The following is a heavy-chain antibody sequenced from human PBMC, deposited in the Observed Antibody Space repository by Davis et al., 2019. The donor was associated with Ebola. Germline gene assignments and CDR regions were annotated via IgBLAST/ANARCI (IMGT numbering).Heavy chain of an antibody. J-gene: IGHJ4*02. V-gene: IGHV3-74*01. CDR1: GFTFGDYA. CDR3: AVTPKYWYYFDY. D-gene: IGHD4-23*01. Sequence: GESLKISCTASGFTFGDYAMSWVRQAPGKGLVWVSRINSDGSSTSYADSVKGRFTISRDNAKNTLYLQMNSLRAEDTAVYYCAVTPKYWYYFDYWGQGTLVTVSS. CDR2: INSDGSST.